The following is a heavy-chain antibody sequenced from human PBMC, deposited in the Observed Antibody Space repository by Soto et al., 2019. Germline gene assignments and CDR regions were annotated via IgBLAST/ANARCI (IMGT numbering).Heavy chain of an antibody. D-gene: IGHD3-3*01. V-gene: IGHV1-18*01. Sequence: QVQLVQSGAEVKKPGASVKVSCKASGYTFTSYGISWVRQAPGQGLEWMGWISAYNGNTNYAQKLQGRVTMTTDTSTSTAYMALRSLRSDDTAVYYCARDSMKDYDFWSGYYGYYYYGMDVWGQGTTVTVSS. J-gene: IGHJ6*02. CDR3: ARDSMKDYDFWSGYYGYYYYGMDV. CDR2: ISAYNGNT. CDR1: GYTFTSYG.